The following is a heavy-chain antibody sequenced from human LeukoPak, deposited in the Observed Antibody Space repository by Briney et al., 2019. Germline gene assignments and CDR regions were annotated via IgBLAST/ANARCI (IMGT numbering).Heavy chain of an antibody. CDR1: GFTFNNAW. V-gene: IGHV3-15*01. D-gene: IGHD1-26*01. J-gene: IGHJ4*02. Sequence: GGSLRLSCAASGFTFNNAWMNWVRQVPGKGLEWVGRVKSKADGGTTDYAAPVEGRFTISRDDSENTLYLQMNSLKTEETAVYYCTSDPRIGRYFDYWGQGTLVTVSS. CDR3: TSDPRIGRYFDY. CDR2: VKSKADGGTT.